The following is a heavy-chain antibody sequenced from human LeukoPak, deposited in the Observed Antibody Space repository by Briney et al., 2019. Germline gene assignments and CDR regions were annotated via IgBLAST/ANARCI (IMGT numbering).Heavy chain of an antibody. CDR3: ARASYQLPYYYYYYMDV. CDR2: ISRSSSYI. J-gene: IGHJ6*03. V-gene: IGHV3-21*01. CDR1: GFTFSSYS. D-gene: IGHD2-2*01. Sequence: GGSLRLSCAASGFTFSSYSMNWVRQAPWKGLEVVSSISRSSSYIYYADSVKGRFTISRDNAKNSLYLQMNSLRAEDTAVYYCARASYQLPYYYYYYMDVWGKGTTVTVSS.